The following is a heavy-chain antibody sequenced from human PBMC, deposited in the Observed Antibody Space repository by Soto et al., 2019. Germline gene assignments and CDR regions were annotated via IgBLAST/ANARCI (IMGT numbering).Heavy chain of an antibody. CDR1: GYTFTSYA. J-gene: IGHJ4*01. V-gene: IGHV1-3*01. Sequence: ASVKVSCKASGYTFTSYAMHWVRQAPGQRLEWMGWINAGNGNTKYSQKFQGRVTITRDTSASTAYMELSSLRSEDTAVYYCARNLMDYDSDTGYYMAYYFDYWG. CDR2: INAGNGNT. D-gene: IGHD3-9*01. CDR3: ARNLMDYDSDTGYYMAYYFDY.